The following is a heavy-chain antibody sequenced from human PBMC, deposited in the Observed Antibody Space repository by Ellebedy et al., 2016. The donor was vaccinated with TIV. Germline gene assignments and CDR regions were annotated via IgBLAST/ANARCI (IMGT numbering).Heavy chain of an antibody. J-gene: IGHJ4*02. D-gene: IGHD2-15*01. CDR2: IYSGGDT. CDR1: GLTVSNNY. V-gene: IGHV3-53*01. Sequence: GESLKISCAASGLTVSNNYMRWIRQAPGKGLEWVSLIYSGGDTYSSDSVKGRFTISRDNSKNTVYLQMNNLRIEDTAVYYCARDRHCIGGTCYSVWGQGTLVTVSS. CDR3: ARDRHCIGGTCYSV.